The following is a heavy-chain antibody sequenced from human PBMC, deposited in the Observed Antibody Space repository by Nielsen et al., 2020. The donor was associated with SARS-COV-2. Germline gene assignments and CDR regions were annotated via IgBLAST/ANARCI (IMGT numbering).Heavy chain of an antibody. V-gene: IGHV3-11*06. CDR2: ISSSSSYT. Sequence: GESLKISCAASGFTFSDYYMSWIRQAPGKGLEWVSYISSSSSYTNYADSVKGRFTISRDNAKNSLYLQMNSLRAEDTAVYYCARYLSAGRYYYYYGMDVWGQGTTVTVSS. CDR1: GFTFSDYY. D-gene: IGHD1-26*01. CDR3: ARYLSAGRYYYYYGMDV. J-gene: IGHJ6*02.